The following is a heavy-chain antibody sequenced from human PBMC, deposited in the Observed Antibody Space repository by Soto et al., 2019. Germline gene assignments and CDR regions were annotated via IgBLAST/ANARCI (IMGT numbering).Heavy chain of an antibody. Sequence: RASVKVSCKASGGTFSSYAISWVRQAPGQGLEWMGGIIPIFGTANYAQKFQGRVTITADKSTSTAYMELSSLRSEDTAVYYCARDPTMYSSPHFDYWGQGTLVTVSS. CDR3: ARDPTMYSSPHFDY. J-gene: IGHJ4*02. V-gene: IGHV1-69*06. CDR1: GGTFSSYA. CDR2: IIPIFGTA. D-gene: IGHD6-13*01.